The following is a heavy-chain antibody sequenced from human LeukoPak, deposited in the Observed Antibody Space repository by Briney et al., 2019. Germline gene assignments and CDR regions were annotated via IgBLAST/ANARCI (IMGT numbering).Heavy chain of an antibody. J-gene: IGHJ6*03. D-gene: IGHD2-2*01. CDR1: GYSFTSYW. Sequence: GESLKISCKGSGYSFTSYWIGWVRQMPGKGLEWMGIIYHGDSDTRYSPSFQGQVTISADKSISTAYLQWSSLKASDTAMYYCARGHCSSTSCYRAGYYYMDVWGKGTTVTVSS. V-gene: IGHV5-51*01. CDR2: IYHGDSDT. CDR3: ARGHCSSTSCYRAGYYYMDV.